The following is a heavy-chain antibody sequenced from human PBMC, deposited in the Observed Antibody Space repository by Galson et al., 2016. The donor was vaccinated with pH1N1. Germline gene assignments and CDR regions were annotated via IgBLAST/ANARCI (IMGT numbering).Heavy chain of an antibody. Sequence: SVKVSCKASGYTFTDYYIHWVRQAPGQGLEWMGLILPNSGDTNFAKKFQGRVTMTRDTSIGTAYMELTRLTSDDTAVYFCARELRGGSFDVWGQGTAVTVSS. V-gene: IGHV1-2*02. CDR2: ILPNSGDT. CDR3: ARELRGGSFDV. J-gene: IGHJ6*02. CDR1: GYTFTDYY. D-gene: IGHD3-9*01.